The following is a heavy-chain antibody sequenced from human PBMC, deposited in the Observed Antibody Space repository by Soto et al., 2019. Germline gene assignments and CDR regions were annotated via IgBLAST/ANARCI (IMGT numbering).Heavy chain of an antibody. CDR1: GFTFSSYA. CDR3: ARDFDWSYFDY. D-gene: IGHD3-9*01. V-gene: IGHV3-33*08. CDR2: IWYDGSNK. J-gene: IGHJ4*02. Sequence: GGSLRLSCAASGFTFSSYAMSWVRQAPGKGLEWVAVIWYDGSNKYYADSVKGRFTISRDNSKNTLYLQMNSLRAEDTAVYYCARDFDWSYFDYWGQGTLVTVSS.